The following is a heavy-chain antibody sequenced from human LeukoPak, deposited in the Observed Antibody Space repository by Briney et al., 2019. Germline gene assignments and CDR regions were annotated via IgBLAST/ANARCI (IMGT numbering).Heavy chain of an antibody. V-gene: IGHV1-2*06. D-gene: IGHD4-17*01. J-gene: IGHJ4*02. CDR1: GYTFTGYY. CDR3: AREHDYGDSGGY. CDR2: INPNSGGT. Sequence: GASVKVSCKASGYTFTGYYMHWVRQAPGQGLEWMGRINPNSGGTNYAQKFQGRVTMTRDTSISTAYMELGRLRSDDTAVYYCAREHDYGDSGGYWGQGTLVTVSS.